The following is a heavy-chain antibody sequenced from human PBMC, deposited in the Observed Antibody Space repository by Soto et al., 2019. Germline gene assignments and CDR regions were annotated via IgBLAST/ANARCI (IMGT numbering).Heavy chain of an antibody. D-gene: IGHD5-12*01. V-gene: IGHV1-2*02. CDR2: IHPNSGVT. J-gene: IGHJ4*02. CDR1: RYTFTDYY. Sequence: QVQLVQSGAEVKKPGASVKVSCKASRYTFTDYYMHWVRQSPGQGLEWMGWIHPNSGVTKFPQKFQGRVIMTRDTYISTVYMELSRLTSDDTDVYYCARAGLTTLELATTYWGQGTLVTVSS. CDR3: ARAGLTTLELATTY.